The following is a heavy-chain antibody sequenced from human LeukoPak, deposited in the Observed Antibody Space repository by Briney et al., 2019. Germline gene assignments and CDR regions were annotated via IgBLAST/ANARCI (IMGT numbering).Heavy chain of an antibody. D-gene: IGHD2-2*02. CDR2: IIPIFGTA. CDR1: GGTFSSHA. V-gene: IGHV1-69*13. CDR3: ARSFGYCSSTSCYSYFDY. J-gene: IGHJ4*02. Sequence: RASVKVSCKASGGTFSSHAISWVRQAPGQGLEWMGGIIPIFGTANYAQKFQGRVTITADESTSTAYMELSSLRSEDTAVYYCARSFGYCSSTSCYSYFDYWGQGTLVTVSS.